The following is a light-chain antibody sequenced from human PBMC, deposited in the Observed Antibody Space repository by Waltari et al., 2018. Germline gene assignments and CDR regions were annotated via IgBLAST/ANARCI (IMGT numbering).Light chain of an antibody. Sequence: QSVLTQPPSVSGAPGQRVSISCTGSGSNLGAGYDLHWYQHHPGKAPKLLIYGTSTRPPGVPDRFFGSQSGTSASLAITALQAEDEAEYYCQSYDTGLSVVFGGGTKLTVL. V-gene: IGLV1-40*01. CDR3: QSYDTGLSVV. CDR1: GSNLGAGYD. CDR2: GTS. J-gene: IGLJ2*01.